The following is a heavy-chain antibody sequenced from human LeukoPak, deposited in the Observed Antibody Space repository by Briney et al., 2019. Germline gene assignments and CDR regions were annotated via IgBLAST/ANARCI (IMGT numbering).Heavy chain of an antibody. Sequence: ASVKVSCKASGYTSTSYGISWVRQAPGQGLEWMGWISAYNGNTNYAQKLQGRVTMTTDTSTSTAYMELRSLRSDDTAVYYCAREWVAAAGTTSFYYYSYGMDVWGQGTTVTVSS. V-gene: IGHV1-18*01. CDR1: GYTSTSYG. D-gene: IGHD6-13*01. CDR3: AREWVAAAGTTSFYYYSYGMDV. CDR2: ISAYNGNT. J-gene: IGHJ6*02.